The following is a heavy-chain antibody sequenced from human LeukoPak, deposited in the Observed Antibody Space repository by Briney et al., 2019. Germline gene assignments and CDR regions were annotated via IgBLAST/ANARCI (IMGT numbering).Heavy chain of an antibody. D-gene: IGHD5-18*01. Sequence: GGSLRLSCAASGFTFSSYSMNWVRQAPGKGLEWVSSISSSSSYIYYADSVKGRFTISRDNAKNSLNLQMNSLRAEDTAVYYCARDRQLWSSHDAFDIWGQGTMVTVSS. V-gene: IGHV3-21*01. CDR2: ISSSSSYI. CDR3: ARDRQLWSSHDAFDI. CDR1: GFTFSSYS. J-gene: IGHJ3*02.